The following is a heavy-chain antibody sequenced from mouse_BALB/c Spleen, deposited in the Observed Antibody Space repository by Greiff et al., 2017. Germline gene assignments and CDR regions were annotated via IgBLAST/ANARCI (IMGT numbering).Heavy chain of an antibody. CDR2: ISSGSSTI. CDR3: ARETVVARGFDY. D-gene: IGHD1-1*01. J-gene: IGHJ2*01. Sequence: EVQRVESGGGLVQPGGSRKLSCAASGFTFSSFGMHWVRQAPEKGLEWVAYISSGSSTIYYADTVKGRFTISRDKPKNTLFLQMTRLRSEDAAMYYCARETVVARGFDYWGQGTTLTVSS. V-gene: IGHV5-17*02. CDR1: GFTFSSFG.